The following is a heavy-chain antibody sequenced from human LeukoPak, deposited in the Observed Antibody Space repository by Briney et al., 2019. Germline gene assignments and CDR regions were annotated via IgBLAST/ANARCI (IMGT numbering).Heavy chain of an antibody. CDR3: AKDATDCGGDCYSGLFDY. D-gene: IGHD2-21*02. J-gene: IGHJ4*02. Sequence: GGSLRLSCAASGFTFDDYAMHWVRQAPGKGLEWVSLISGDGGSTYYADSVKGRFTISRDNSKNSLYLQMNSLRTEDTALYYCAKDATDCGGDCYSGLFDYWGLGTLVTVSS. CDR1: GFTFDDYA. V-gene: IGHV3-43*02. CDR2: ISGDGGST.